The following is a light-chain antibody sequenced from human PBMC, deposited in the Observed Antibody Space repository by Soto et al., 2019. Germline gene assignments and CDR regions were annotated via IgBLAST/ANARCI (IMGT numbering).Light chain of an antibody. J-gene: IGLJ2*01. V-gene: IGLV8-61*01. CDR1: SGSVSTSYY. CDR2: NTD. CDR3: VLYMGSGISL. Sequence: QTVGTQEPSFSVSPGGTVTFTCGLSSGSVSTSYYPSWYQQTPGQAPRILIYNTDTRSSGVPDRFSGSILGNKAALTIAGAQADDEVDYYCVLYMGSGISLFGGGTKLTVL.